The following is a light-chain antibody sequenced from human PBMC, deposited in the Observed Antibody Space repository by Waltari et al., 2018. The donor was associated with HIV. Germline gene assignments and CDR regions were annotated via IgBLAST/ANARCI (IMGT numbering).Light chain of an antibody. Sequence: QSALTQPASVPGSPGPPIPISCSGTSSDIATYDFVSWYQKHPDKPPKLLIYDVATRASGVCRRCSGSKSGNTASLTISTILAVEWTEYYCSSYTTRNTVVFGGGT. CDR3: SSYTTRNTVV. CDR2: DVA. V-gene: IGLV2-14*03. J-gene: IGLJ2*01. CDR1: SSDIATYDF.